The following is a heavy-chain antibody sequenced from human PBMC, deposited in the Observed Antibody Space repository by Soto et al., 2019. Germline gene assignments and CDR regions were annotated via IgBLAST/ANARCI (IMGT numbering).Heavy chain of an antibody. CDR1: GYTFPDYY. CDR2: ISPSGGST. J-gene: IGHJ5*02. CDR3: ARDGSSDWLTWFDP. D-gene: IGHD6-19*01. Sequence: ASVKVSCKASGYTFPDYYMHWVRQAPGQGLEWMGIISPSGGSTYAQKFQGRVTVTRDTSTSTVYMELSSLRSEDTAVYYCARDGSSDWLTWFDPWGQGTLVTVSS. V-gene: IGHV1-46*01.